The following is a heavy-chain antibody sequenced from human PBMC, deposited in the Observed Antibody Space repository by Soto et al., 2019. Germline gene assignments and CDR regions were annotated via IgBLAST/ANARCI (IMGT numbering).Heavy chain of an antibody. D-gene: IGHD2-21*01. CDR1: GYSFTSYW. CDR3: ARRRSLPHISYYYYYMDV. CDR2: IYPGDSDT. Sequence: GESLKISCKGSGYSFTSYWIGWVRQMPGKGLEWMGIIYPGDSDTRYSPSFQGQVTISADKSISTAYLQWSSLKASDTAMYYCARRRSLPHISYYYYYMDVWGKGTTVTVSS. J-gene: IGHJ6*03. V-gene: IGHV5-51*01.